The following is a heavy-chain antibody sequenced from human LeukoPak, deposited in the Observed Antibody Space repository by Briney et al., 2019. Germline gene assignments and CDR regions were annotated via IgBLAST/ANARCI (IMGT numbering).Heavy chain of an antibody. V-gene: IGHV4-30-4*01. D-gene: IGHD3-10*01. Sequence: SETLSLTCTVSGGSISSGDYYWSWIRQPPGKGLEWIGYIYYSGSTYYNPSLKSRVTISVDTSKNQFFLKLSSVTAADTAVYYCARTYYYGSGSYYNDAFDIWGQGTMVTVSS. J-gene: IGHJ3*02. CDR3: ARTYYYGSGSYYNDAFDI. CDR2: IYYSGST. CDR1: GGSISSGDYY.